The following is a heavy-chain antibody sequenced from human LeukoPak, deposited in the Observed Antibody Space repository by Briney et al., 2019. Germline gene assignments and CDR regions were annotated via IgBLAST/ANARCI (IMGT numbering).Heavy chain of an antibody. V-gene: IGHV3-30*02. CDR2: IRYDGSNK. CDR1: GFTFSSYG. Sequence: GGSLRLSCAASGFTFSSYGMHWVRQAPGKGLEWVAFIRYDGSNKYYADSVKGRFTISRDNSKNTLYLQMNSLRAEDTAVYYCVRCTFVLHKRCSAFDIWGQGTMVTVSA. CDR3: VRCTFVLHKRCSAFDI. J-gene: IGHJ3*02. D-gene: IGHD2-8*01.